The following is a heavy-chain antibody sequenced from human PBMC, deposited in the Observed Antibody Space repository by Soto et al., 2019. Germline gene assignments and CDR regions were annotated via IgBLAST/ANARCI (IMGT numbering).Heavy chain of an antibody. D-gene: IGHD2-2*02. CDR2: ISGSGGST. Sequence: PGASLRHSSQTSGFTFRNYAMNGVRQAQGLGLEWVSVISGSGGSTYYADSVKGRFTISRDNSKNTLYLQMNSLRAEDTAVYYCAKDLPGIPSYYFAYWGQGTVVTVSS. CDR1: GFTFRNYA. CDR3: AKDLPGIPSYYFAY. V-gene: IGHV3-23*01. J-gene: IGHJ4*02.